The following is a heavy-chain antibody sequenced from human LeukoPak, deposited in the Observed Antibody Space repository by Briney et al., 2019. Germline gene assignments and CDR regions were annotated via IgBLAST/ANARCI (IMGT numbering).Heavy chain of an antibody. CDR3: ARGAVTGYYMDV. CDR2: ISSSGSTI. D-gene: IGHD4-17*01. CDR1: GFTFSDYY. V-gene: IGHV3-11*04. J-gene: IGHJ6*03. Sequence: PGGSLRLSCAASGFTFSDYYMSWIRQAPGKGLEWVSYISSSGSTIYYADSVKGRFTISRDNGDNSLYLQMKSLRADDTGVYYCARGAVTGYYMDVWGKGTTVIISS.